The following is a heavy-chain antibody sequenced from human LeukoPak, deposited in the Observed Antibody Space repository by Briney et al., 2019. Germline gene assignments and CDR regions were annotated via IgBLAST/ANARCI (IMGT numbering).Heavy chain of an antibody. J-gene: IGHJ6*02. V-gene: IGHV1-2*02. CDR3: ARDDTYSSSWSSYYYYYGMDV. D-gene: IGHD6-13*01. CDR1: GYTFTGYY. CDR2: INPNSGGT. Sequence: ASVKVSCKASGYTFTGYYMHWVRQAPGQGLEWMGWINPNSGGTNYAQKFQGRVTMTRDTSISTAYMELSRLRSDDTAVYYCARDDTYSSSWSSYYYYYGMDVWGQGTTVTVSS.